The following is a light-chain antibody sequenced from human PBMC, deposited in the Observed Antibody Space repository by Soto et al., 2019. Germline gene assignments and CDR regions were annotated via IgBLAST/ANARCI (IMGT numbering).Light chain of an antibody. CDR3: QQFKNWPPVT. J-gene: IGKJ1*01. V-gene: IGKV3-15*01. CDR2: DAA. CDR1: QSVGTN. Sequence: EIVMTQSPATLPVSPGGRATLSCRASQSVGTNLAWYQQKPGQAHRLLIYDAATRATSIPARFSGSGSGTEFTLTISSLQSEDFAVYYCQQFKNWPPVTFGQGTKLEIK.